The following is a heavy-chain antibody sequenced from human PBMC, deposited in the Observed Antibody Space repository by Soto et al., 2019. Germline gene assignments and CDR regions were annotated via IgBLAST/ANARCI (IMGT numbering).Heavy chain of an antibody. D-gene: IGHD3-16*02. CDR2: IYYSGST. Sequence: QVQLQESGPGLVKPSQTLSLTCPVPGGSNSSGGYYWSWIRQHQGKCLEWIGYIYYSGSTYYNPSLKSRVTFLVVTSKNPFFMKLGYLTGADSAVYYCLVGELSLSLDYWAHGPLVSVAS. J-gene: IGHJ4*01. V-gene: IGHV4-31*03. CDR1: GGSNSSGGYY. CDR3: LVGELSLSLDY.